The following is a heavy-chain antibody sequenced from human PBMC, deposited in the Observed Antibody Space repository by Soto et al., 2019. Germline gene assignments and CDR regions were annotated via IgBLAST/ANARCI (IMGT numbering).Heavy chain of an antibody. J-gene: IGHJ4*02. CDR3: AKDLVRLWFGELSPY. CDR2: ISGSGGST. Sequence: HPGGSLRLSCAASGFTFSSYAMSWVRQDQGKGLEWVSAISGSGGSTYYADSVKGRFTISRDNSKNTLYLQMNSLRAEDTAVYYCAKDLVRLWFGELSPYWGQGTLVTVSS. D-gene: IGHD3-10*01. CDR1: GFTFSSYA. V-gene: IGHV3-23*01.